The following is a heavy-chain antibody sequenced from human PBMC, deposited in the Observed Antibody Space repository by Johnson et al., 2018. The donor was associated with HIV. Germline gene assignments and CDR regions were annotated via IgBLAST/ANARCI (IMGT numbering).Heavy chain of an antibody. CDR1: GFTFSSYG. J-gene: IGHJ3*02. D-gene: IGHD3-22*01. Sequence: QVQLVESGGGVVQPGRSLRLSCAASGFTFSSYGLHWVRQAPGKGLEWVSFISSSGSTLYYADSVKGRFTISSDNSKNTLYLQMNSLGAEDTAVYYCARGGARSSGYYSAFDIWGQGTMVTVSS. CDR2: ISSSGSTL. CDR3: ARGGARSSGYYSAFDI. V-gene: IGHV3-NL1*01.